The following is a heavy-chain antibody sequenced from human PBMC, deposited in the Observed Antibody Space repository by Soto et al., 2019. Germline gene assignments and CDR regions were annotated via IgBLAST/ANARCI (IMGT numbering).Heavy chain of an antibody. D-gene: IGHD3-22*01. CDR1: GYTFTSYG. CDR2: VSTYNGDT. CDR3: ASGRYDASGYFDY. J-gene: IGHJ4*02. Sequence: ASVKVSCKASGYTFTSYGISWVRQAPGQGLAWMGWVSTYNGDTHCPQNFQGRVIMTTDTSTNTAYMELKSLRSDDTAMFYCASGRYDASGYFDYWGQGTLVTVSS. V-gene: IGHV1-18*01.